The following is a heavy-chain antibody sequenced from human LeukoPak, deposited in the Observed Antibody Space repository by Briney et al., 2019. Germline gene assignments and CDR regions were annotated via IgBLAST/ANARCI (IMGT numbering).Heavy chain of an antibody. V-gene: IGHV4-59*01. J-gene: IGHJ3*02. Sequence: SETLSLTCTVSGGSISSYYWSWIRQPPGKGLEWIGYIYYSGSTNYNPSLKSRVTISVDTSKNQFSLKLSSVTAADTAVYYCARVVRFGELSQYIDAFDIWGQGTMVTVSS. CDR3: ARVVRFGELSQYIDAFDI. CDR2: IYYSGST. CDR1: GGSISSYY. D-gene: IGHD3-10*01.